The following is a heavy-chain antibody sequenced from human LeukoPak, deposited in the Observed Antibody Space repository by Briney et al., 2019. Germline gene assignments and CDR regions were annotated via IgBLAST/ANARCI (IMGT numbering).Heavy chain of an antibody. CDR2: INHSGST. CDR3: ARDGPCINGVCYTDFDY. V-gene: IGHV4-34*01. CDR1: VGSFSGYY. D-gene: IGHD2-8*01. J-gene: IGHJ4*02. Sequence: SETLSLTCAVYVGSFSGYYWSWIRQPPGKGLEWIGEINHSGSTNYNPSPKSRGAISVYTYKNQFSLKLSSVTAADTAVYYCARDGPCINGVCYTDFDYWGRGTLVTVSS.